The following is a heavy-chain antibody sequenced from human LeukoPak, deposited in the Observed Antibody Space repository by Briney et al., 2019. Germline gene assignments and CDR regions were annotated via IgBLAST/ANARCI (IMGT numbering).Heavy chain of an antibody. V-gene: IGHV4-59*12. Sequence: KASETLSLTCTVSGGSISTYYWSWIRQPPGKGLEWIGYIYYSGSTNYNPSLKSRVTISVDTSKNQFSLRLSSVTAADTAVYYSTRTDSASSIDYWGQGTLVTVSS. CDR1: GGSISTYY. CDR2: IYYSGST. CDR3: TRTDSASSIDY. D-gene: IGHD1-26*01. J-gene: IGHJ4*02.